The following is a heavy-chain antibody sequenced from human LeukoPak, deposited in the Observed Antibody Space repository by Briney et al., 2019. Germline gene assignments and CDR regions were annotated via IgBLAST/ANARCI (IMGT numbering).Heavy chain of an antibody. D-gene: IGHD5-24*01. CDR1: GYTFTGYY. CDR2: INPNSGGT. Sequence: ASVKVSCKASGYTFTGYYMHWVRQAPGLGLEWMGRINPNSGGTNYAQKFQGRVTMTRDTSISTAYMELSRLRSDDTAVYYCARDAATITEYYFDYWGQGTLVTVSS. V-gene: IGHV1-2*06. J-gene: IGHJ4*02. CDR3: ARDAATITEYYFDY.